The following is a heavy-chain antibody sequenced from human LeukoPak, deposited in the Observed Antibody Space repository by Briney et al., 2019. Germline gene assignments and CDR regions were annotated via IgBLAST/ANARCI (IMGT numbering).Heavy chain of an antibody. D-gene: IGHD3-16*01. Sequence: GGSLRLSCAASGFPFSSYAMSWVRQAPGKGLEWVSGIIDNGKSTYYASFAKGRFTISRDNSNNTLYLQMNSLRAEDTAVYYCAKLGGQEVHNYYVAVCGKGTTVAVSS. CDR2: IIDNGKST. J-gene: IGHJ6*03. V-gene: IGHV3-23*01. CDR1: GFPFSSYA. CDR3: AKLGGQEVHNYYVAV.